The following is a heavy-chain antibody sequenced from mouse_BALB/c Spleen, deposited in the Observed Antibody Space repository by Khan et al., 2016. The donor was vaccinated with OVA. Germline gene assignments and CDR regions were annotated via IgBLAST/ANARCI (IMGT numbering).Heavy chain of an antibody. V-gene: IGHV1S136*01. CDR3: ATQGSTYTWFAY. J-gene: IGHJ3*01. CDR2: IYPFNDAS. CDR1: GYTFTSYV. D-gene: IGHD1-1*01. Sequence: VQLQQSGPELLKPGASVKMSCKASGYTFTSYVMHWVKQKPGQGLEWIGYIYPFNDASKYSEKFKGKATLTSDTSPNTAYMELSSLTSEDSAVYYCATQGSTYTWFAYWGQGTLVTVSA.